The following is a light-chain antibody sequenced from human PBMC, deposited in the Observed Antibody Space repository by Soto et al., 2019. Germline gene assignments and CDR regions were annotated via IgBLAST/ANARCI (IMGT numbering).Light chain of an antibody. J-gene: IGLJ1*01. CDR1: SSDVGGYNY. Sequence: QSALTQPASVSGSPGQSITISCTGTSSDVGGYNYVSWYQQHPDKAPRLMIYDVSNRPSGVSDRFSGSKSGDTASLTISGLQADDEADYYCCSLTTSHTYVFGSGTKLTVL. CDR3: CSLTTSHTYV. CDR2: DVS. V-gene: IGLV2-14*03.